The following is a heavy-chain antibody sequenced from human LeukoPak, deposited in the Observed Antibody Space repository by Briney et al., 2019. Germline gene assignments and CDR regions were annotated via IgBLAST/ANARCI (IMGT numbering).Heavy chain of an antibody. V-gene: IGHV3-21*01. Sequence: TGGSLRLSCAASGFTFSSYSVNWVRQAPGKGLEWVSSISSSSSYIYYADSVKGRFTISRDNAKNSLYLQMNSLRAEDTAVYYCARYAAIAAAVTLFDYWGQGTLVTVSS. D-gene: IGHD6-13*01. CDR3: ARYAAIAAAVTLFDY. CDR1: GFTFSSYS. J-gene: IGHJ4*02. CDR2: ISSSSSYI.